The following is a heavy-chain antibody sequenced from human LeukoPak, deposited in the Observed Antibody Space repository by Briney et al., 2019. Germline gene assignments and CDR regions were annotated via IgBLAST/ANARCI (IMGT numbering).Heavy chain of an antibody. D-gene: IGHD4/OR15-4a*01. CDR1: GFTFSSYT. J-gene: IGHJ6*02. Sequence: GGSLRLSCAASGFTFSSYTMNWVRQAPGKGLEWVSSISSSSSYMYYADSVKDRFTISRDNAKNSLYLQMNSLRAEDTAVYYCARDRDVLAIGMDVWGQGTTVTVSS. CDR3: ARDRDVLAIGMDV. V-gene: IGHV3-21*06. CDR2: ISSSSSYM.